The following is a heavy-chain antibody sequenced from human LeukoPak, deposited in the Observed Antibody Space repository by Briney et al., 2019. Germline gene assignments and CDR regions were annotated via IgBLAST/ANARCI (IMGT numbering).Heavy chain of an antibody. CDR1: GFTFSSYA. J-gene: IGHJ4*02. D-gene: IGHD6-13*01. CDR3: AKDSSSWTQPNDY. CDR2: ISGSGGST. V-gene: IGHV3-23*01. Sequence: GGSLRLSCAASGFTFSSYAMSWVRQAPGKGLEWVSAISGSGGSTYYTDSVKGRFTISRDNSKNTLYLQMNSLRAEDTAVYYCAKDSSSWTQPNDYWGQGTLVTVSS.